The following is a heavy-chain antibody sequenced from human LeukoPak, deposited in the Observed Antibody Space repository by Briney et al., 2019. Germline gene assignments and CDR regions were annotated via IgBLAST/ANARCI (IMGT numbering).Heavy chain of an antibody. J-gene: IGHJ5*02. D-gene: IGHD5-18*01. CDR1: GDTLTALS. CDR3: ATAAGYSYGNWFDP. V-gene: IGHV1-24*01. Sequence: GASVKVSCKVSGDTLTALSMHWVRQAPGKGLEWLGGFDPEDGETIYAQKIQGRVTMTEDTSTDTAYMELSSLRSEDPAVYYCATAAGYSYGNWFDPWGQGTLVTVSS. CDR2: FDPEDGET.